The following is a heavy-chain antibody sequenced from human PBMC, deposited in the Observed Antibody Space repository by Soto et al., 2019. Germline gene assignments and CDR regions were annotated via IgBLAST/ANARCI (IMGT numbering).Heavy chain of an antibody. CDR2: ISYDGNNK. J-gene: IGHJ6*02. Sequence: GGSLRLSCAATGFTFSSYGMHWVRQAPGKGLEWVGLISYDGNNKFYADSVKGRFTISRDNSKNTLFLQMNSLRAEDTALYYCAKDIEEVVYYYGMDVWGQGTTVTVSS. D-gene: IGHD1-26*01. V-gene: IGHV3-30*18. CDR3: AKDIEEVVYYYGMDV. CDR1: GFTFSSYG.